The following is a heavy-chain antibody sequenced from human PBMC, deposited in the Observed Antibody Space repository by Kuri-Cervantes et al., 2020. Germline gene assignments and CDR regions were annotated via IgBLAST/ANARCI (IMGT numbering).Heavy chain of an antibody. D-gene: IGHD3-9*01. J-gene: IGHJ6*02. CDR2: ISYDGSNK. CDR1: GFTFSSYG. Sequence: GESLKISCAASGFTFSSYGMHWVRQAPGKGLERVAVISYDGSNKYYADSVKGRFIISRDNSKNTLYLQMNSLRAEDTAVYYCRLRYFDWLGGMDVWGQGTRSPSP. CDR3: RLRYFDWLGGMDV. V-gene: IGHV3-30*03.